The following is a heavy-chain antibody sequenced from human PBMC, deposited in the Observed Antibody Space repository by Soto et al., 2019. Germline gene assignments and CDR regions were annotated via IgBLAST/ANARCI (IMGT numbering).Heavy chain of an antibody. CDR2: IYPGDSDT. Sequence: PGESLKISCKGSGYSFTSYWIGWVRQMPGKGLEWMGIIYPGDSDTRYSPSFQGQVTISADKSISTAYLQWRSLKASDTAMYYCARQGYDILTGSIYYFDYWGQGTLVTVSS. D-gene: IGHD3-9*01. J-gene: IGHJ4*02. V-gene: IGHV5-51*01. CDR3: ARQGYDILTGSIYYFDY. CDR1: GYSFTSYW.